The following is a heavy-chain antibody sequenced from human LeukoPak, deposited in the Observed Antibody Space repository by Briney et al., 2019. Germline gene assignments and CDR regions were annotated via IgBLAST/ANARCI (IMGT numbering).Heavy chain of an antibody. J-gene: IGHJ6*02. D-gene: IGHD2-15*01. Sequence: SETLSLTCTVSNGSISSYYWSWIRQPPGKGLEWIGYVYSSGSTNYDPSLRSRVTISLDSSRTQFSLKLTSVTAADTAMYFCARSCGGGSCNYFYYGMDVWGQGTTVTVSS. V-gene: IGHV4-59*08. CDR2: VYSSGST. CDR1: NGSISSYY. CDR3: ARSCGGGSCNYFYYGMDV.